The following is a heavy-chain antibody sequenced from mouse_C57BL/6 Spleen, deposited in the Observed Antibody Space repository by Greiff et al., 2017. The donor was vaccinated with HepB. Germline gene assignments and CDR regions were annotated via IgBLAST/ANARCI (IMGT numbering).Heavy chain of an antibody. D-gene: IGHD1-1*01. CDR3: ARGTTVPYYAMDY. CDR1: GYTFTDYN. J-gene: IGHJ4*01. Sequence: EVQLQESGPELVKPGASVKMSCKASGYTFTDYNMHWVKQSHGKSLEWIGYINPNNGGTSYNQKFKGKATLTVNKSSSTAYMELRSLTSEDSAVYYCARGTTVPYYAMDYWGQGTSVTVSS. V-gene: IGHV1-22*01. CDR2: INPNNGGT.